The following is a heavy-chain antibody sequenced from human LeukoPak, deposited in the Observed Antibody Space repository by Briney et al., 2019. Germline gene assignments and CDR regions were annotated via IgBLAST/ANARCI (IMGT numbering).Heavy chain of an antibody. J-gene: IGHJ4*02. Sequence: GGSLRLSCAASGFTFDDYAMHWVRQAPGKGLEWVSGISWNSGSIGYADSVKGRFTISRDNAKNSLYLQMNSLRAEDTPLYYCAKGDYGDYVYPDYWGQGTLVTVSS. V-gene: IGHV3-9*01. CDR3: AKGDYGDYVYPDY. D-gene: IGHD4-17*01. CDR1: GFTFDDYA. CDR2: ISWNSGSI.